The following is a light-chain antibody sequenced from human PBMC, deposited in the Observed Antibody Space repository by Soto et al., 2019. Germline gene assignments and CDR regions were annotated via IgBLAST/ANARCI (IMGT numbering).Light chain of an antibody. V-gene: IGKV1-5*01. Sequence: DIQMTQSPSTLSASVGDRVTITCRASQSISNRLDWYQQKPGKAPTVVIYDASSLESGVPSRFSGSESGTEFILTINSLQPDDFATYCCQHYGGMWAFGQGTKVDIK. CDR1: QSISNR. J-gene: IGKJ1*01. CDR2: DAS. CDR3: QHYGGMWA.